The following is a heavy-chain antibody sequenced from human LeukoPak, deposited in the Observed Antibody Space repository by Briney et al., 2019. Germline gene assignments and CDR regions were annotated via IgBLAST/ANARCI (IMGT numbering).Heavy chain of an antibody. CDR3: ARREQWLVQVIDY. Sequence: SETLSLTCAVYGGSFSGYYWSWIRQPPGKGLEWIGEINHSGSTNYNPSLKSRVTISVDTSKNQFSLKLSSVTAADTAVYYCARREQWLVQVIDYWGQGTLVTVSS. CDR2: INHSGST. D-gene: IGHD6-19*01. J-gene: IGHJ4*02. V-gene: IGHV4-34*01. CDR1: GGSFSGYY.